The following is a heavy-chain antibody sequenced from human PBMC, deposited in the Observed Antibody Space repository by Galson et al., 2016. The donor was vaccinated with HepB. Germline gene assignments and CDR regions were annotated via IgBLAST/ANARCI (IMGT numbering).Heavy chain of an antibody. CDR2: IKETGRT. CDR1: GGSLSDYY. D-gene: IGHD3-16*01. V-gene: IGHV4-34*01. CDR3: ARKRESGWGMMLEVGGLDV. J-gene: IGHJ6*02. Sequence: SETLSLTCAVYGGSLSDYYWTWIRQPPGKGLEWIGEIKETGRTNYNPSLKSRVSISIDTSKNQFSLNVSSVTAADTAVYYCARKRESGWGMMLEVGGLDVWGQGTAVIVSS.